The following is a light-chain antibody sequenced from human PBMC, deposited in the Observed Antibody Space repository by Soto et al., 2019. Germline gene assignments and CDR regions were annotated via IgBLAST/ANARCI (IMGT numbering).Light chain of an antibody. V-gene: IGKV1-39*01. CDR1: QSISSY. Sequence: DIQMTQSPSSLSASVGARVTITCRASQSISSYLNWYQQKPGKAPKLLIYAASSLQSGVPSRFSGSGSGTDFPLTISSLQPEDFATYYCQQSYSTSPLTFGGGTKVEIK. J-gene: IGKJ4*01. CDR3: QQSYSTSPLT. CDR2: AAS.